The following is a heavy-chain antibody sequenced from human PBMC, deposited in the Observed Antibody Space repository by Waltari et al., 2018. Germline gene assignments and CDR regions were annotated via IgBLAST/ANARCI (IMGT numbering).Heavy chain of an antibody. J-gene: IGHJ4*02. Sequence: QVQVVQSGAEVRKPGASVKISCKASGYTFTSHDIHWVRQVTGQGLEWMGWMNPSDGRTVYAQSLQGRVTMTRNTSIDTAYMELTSLKSEDTAVYYCATSSNFDYWGQGTLVTVSS. CDR3: ATSSNFDY. CDR1: GYTFTSHD. CDR2: MNPSDGRT. V-gene: IGHV1-8*01.